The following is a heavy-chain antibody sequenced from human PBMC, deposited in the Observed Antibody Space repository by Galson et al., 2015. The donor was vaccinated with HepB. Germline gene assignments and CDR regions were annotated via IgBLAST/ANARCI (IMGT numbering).Heavy chain of an antibody. Sequence: SLRLSCAASGFTFSSYNMNWVRQVPGKGLEWVSYISSSSSTIYYADSVKGRFTISRDNAKNSLYLQMNSLRAEDTAVYYCARGDYGDYTFRFDYWGQGILVTVSS. J-gene: IGHJ4*02. D-gene: IGHD4-17*01. CDR1: GFTFSSYN. CDR3: ARGDYGDYTFRFDY. V-gene: IGHV3-48*01. CDR2: ISSSSSTI.